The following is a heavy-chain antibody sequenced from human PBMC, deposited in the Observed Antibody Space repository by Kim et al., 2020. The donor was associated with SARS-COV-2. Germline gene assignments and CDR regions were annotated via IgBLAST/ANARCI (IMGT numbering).Heavy chain of an antibody. V-gene: IGHV3-48*02. CDR2: ISSSSSTI. D-gene: IGHD1-26*01. J-gene: IGHJ4*03. CDR3: ASDLSIVGATSRLVDD. CDR1: GFTFSSYS. Sequence: GGSLRLSCAASGFTFSSYSMNWVRQAPGKGLEWVSYISSSSSTIYYADSVKGRFTISRDNAKNSLYLQMNSLREEDTAVYYCASDLSIVGATSRLVDDWGHGTLVTVSS.